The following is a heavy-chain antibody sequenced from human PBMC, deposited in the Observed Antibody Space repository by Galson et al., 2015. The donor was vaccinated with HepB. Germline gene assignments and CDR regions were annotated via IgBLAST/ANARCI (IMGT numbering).Heavy chain of an antibody. CDR3: AKDMTTVSLNTYYGMDV. CDR1: GFTFSTSG. D-gene: IGHD4-11*01. CDR2: ISYDGGIE. Sequence: SLRLSCAASGFTFSTSGIHWVRQAPGKGLEWVALISYDGGIEYYADSAKGRFTISRDNSKNTVWLQMNSLRAEDTAIYYCAKDMTTVSLNTYYGMDVWGHGTTVTVSS. V-gene: IGHV3-30*18. J-gene: IGHJ6*02.